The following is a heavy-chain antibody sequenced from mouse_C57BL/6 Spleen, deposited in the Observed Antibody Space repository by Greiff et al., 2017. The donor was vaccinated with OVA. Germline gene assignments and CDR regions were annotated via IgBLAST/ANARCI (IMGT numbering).Heavy chain of an antibody. D-gene: IGHD2-1*01. V-gene: IGHV1-80*01. CDR3: ARSDYGNPFAY. Sequence: QVQLQQSGAELVKPGASVKISCKASGYAFSSYWMNWVKQRPGRGLEWIGQIYPGDGNTNYNEKFKGKATLTADKSSSTAYMQRSSLTSEDSAVYFCARSDYGNPFAYWGQGTLVTVSA. CDR2: IYPGDGNT. J-gene: IGHJ3*01. CDR1: GYAFSSYW.